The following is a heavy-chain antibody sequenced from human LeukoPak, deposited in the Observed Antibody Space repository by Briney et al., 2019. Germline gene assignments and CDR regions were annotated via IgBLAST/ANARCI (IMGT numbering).Heavy chain of an antibody. V-gene: IGHV1-2*02. Sequence: ASVKVSCKASGYTFTGYYIHWVRQAPGQGLEWMGWINPNSGGTNYAQKFQGRVTMTRDTSISTAYMELSRLRSDDTAVYYCARGSGYSGYDWYYWGQGTLVTVSS. CDR2: INPNSGGT. J-gene: IGHJ4*02. CDR3: ARGSGYSGYDWYY. CDR1: GYTFTGYY. D-gene: IGHD5-12*01.